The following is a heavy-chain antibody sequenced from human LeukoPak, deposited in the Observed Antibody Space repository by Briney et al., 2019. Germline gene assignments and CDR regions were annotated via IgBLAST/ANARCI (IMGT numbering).Heavy chain of an antibody. J-gene: IGHJ4*02. CDR3: ARDEITAEGARDFDY. V-gene: IGHV1-46*01. D-gene: IGHD6-13*01. CDR1: GYTFTDYY. CDR2: INANDAWT. Sequence: ASVKVSCKASGYTFTDYYLHWVRQAPEQGLEWMGIINANDAWTKYLQKFQGRLTLTRDTSTSTVYMNLGSLRAEDTAVYYCARDEITAEGARDFDYWGQGTLVTVSS.